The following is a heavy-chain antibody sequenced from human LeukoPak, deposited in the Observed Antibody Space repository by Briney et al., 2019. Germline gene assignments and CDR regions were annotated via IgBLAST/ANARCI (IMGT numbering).Heavy chain of an antibody. Sequence: SVKVSCKASGGTFSSYAISWVRQAPGQGLEWMGGIIPIFGTANYAQKFQGRVTITTDESTSTAYMELSSLRSEDTAVYYCARVGGGITGTTAGYWGQGTLVTVSS. CDR1: GGTFSSYA. V-gene: IGHV1-69*05. CDR3: ARVGGGITGTTAGY. CDR2: IIPIFGTA. D-gene: IGHD1-7*01. J-gene: IGHJ4*02.